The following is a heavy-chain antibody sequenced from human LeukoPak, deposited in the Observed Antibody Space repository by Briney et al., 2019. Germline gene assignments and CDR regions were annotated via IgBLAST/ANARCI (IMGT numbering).Heavy chain of an antibody. D-gene: IGHD3-16*02. J-gene: IGHJ4*02. CDR1: GYTFNDYY. V-gene: IGHV1-2*02. Sequence: GPSVKLSCKASGYTFNDYYLHWVRQAPGQGREWRGWINPNSGDTNYAQKFQGRVTMTRETSVSTAYMELTRLRSDDTAVHYGARSARYWGQGTLVTVSS. CDR2: INPNSGDT. CDR3: ARSARY.